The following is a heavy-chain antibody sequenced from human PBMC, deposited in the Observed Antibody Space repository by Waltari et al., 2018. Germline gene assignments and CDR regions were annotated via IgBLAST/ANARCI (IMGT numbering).Heavy chain of an antibody. CDR2: IRNKVNNYAT. CDR1: GITFRDSS. V-gene: IGHV3-73*01. Sequence: EVQLVDSGGDLVQPGGALQLSCAASGITFRDSSIHWVRQAPGKGLEWVGRIRNKVNNYATAFAASVSGRFTISRDDSSKTAYLQMNSLVTEDTALYYCTRSGATTVAFDIWGQGTMVTVSS. J-gene: IGHJ3*02. CDR3: TRSGATTVAFDI. D-gene: IGHD4-17*01.